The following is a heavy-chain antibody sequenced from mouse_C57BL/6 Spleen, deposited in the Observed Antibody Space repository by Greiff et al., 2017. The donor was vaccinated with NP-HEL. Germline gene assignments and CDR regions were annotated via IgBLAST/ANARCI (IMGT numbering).Heavy chain of an antibody. V-gene: IGHV5-16*01. Sequence: EVQVVESEGGLVQPGSSMKLSCTASGFTFSDYYMAWVRQVPEKGLEWVANINYDGSSTYYLDSLKSRFIISRDNAKNILYLQMSSLKSEDTATYYCARFLAYDYDYAMDYWGQGTSVTVSS. CDR3: ARFLAYDYDYAMDY. D-gene: IGHD2-4*01. CDR2: INYDGSST. CDR1: GFTFSDYY. J-gene: IGHJ4*01.